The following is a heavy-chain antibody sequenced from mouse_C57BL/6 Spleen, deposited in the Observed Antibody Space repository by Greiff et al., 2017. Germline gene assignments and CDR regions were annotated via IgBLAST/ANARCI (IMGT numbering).Heavy chain of an antibody. CDR3: AREGLRSWFAY. Sequence: VQLQQSGAELVKPGASVKMSCKASGYTFTSYWITWVKQRPGQGLEWIGDIYPGSRSTNYNEKFKSKATLTVDTSSSTAYMQLSSLTSEDSAVYYCAREGLRSWFAYWGQGTLVTVSA. CDR2: IYPGSRST. J-gene: IGHJ3*01. V-gene: IGHV1-55*01. CDR1: GYTFTSYW. D-gene: IGHD1-1*01.